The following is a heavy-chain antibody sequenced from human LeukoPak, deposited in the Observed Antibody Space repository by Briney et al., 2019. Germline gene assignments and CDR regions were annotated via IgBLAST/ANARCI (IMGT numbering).Heavy chain of an antibody. V-gene: IGHV4-59*01. CDR3: ARAVDSSAFSPFQH. J-gene: IGHJ1*01. D-gene: IGHD3-22*01. Sequence: SETLSLTCTVSGGSISSYYWSWIRQPPGKGLEWIGYIYYSGSTNYNPSLKSRVTISVDTSKNQFSLKLSSVTAADTAVYYCARAVDSSAFSPFQHWGQGTLVTVSS. CDR1: GGSISSYY. CDR2: IYYSGST.